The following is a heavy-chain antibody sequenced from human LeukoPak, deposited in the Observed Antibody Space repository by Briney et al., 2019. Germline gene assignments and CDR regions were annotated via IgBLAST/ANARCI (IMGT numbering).Heavy chain of an antibody. J-gene: IGHJ4*02. CDR1: GGSISSSSYY. CDR3: ARGGSPTDIDY. D-gene: IGHD1-26*01. V-gene: IGHV4-39*07. CDR2: IYYSGST. Sequence: SETLSLTCTVSGGSISSSSYYWGWIRQPPGKGLEWIGSIYYSGSTYYNPSLKSRVTISVDTSKNQFSLKLSSVTAADTAVYYCARGGSPTDIDYWGQGTLVTVSS.